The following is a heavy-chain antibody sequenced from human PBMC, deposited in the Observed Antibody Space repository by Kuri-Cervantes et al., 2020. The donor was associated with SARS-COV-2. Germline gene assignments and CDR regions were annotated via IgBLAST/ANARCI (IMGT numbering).Heavy chain of an antibody. CDR3: ASKGQLEDAFDI. CDR1: GYSISSGYS. J-gene: IGHJ3*02. V-gene: IGHV4-38-2*01. D-gene: IGHD6-6*01. Sequence: SETLSLTCAGSGYSISSGYSWGWLRQPPGKELEWIGSIYHSGATYYNPSLKSRVTISVDTSKNPFSRKLSSVTAADTAVYYCASKGQLEDAFDIWGQGTLVTVSS. CDR2: IYHSGAT.